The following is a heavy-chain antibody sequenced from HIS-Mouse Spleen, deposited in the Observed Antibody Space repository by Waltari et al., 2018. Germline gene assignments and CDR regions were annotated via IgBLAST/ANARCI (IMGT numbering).Heavy chain of an antibody. Sequence: QLQLQESGPGLVKPSETLSLTCTVSGCSISSSSYYWGWIRQPPGKGLEWIGSISYSGGTDDNPALKSRVTISVDTSKNQFSLKLSSVTAADTAVYYCARDRELYFDYWGQGTLVTVSS. V-gene: IGHV4-39*07. CDR1: GCSISSSSYY. CDR2: ISYSGGT. CDR3: ARDRELYFDY. D-gene: IGHD1-26*01. J-gene: IGHJ4*02.